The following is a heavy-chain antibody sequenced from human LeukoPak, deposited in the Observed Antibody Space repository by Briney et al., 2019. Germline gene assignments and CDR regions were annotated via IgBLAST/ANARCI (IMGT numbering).Heavy chain of an antibody. J-gene: IGHJ4*02. CDR1: GGSFSSYY. V-gene: IGHV4-59*08. CDR2: IYYSGST. Sequence: PSETLSRTCTVSGGSFSSYYWSWIRQPPGKGLEWIGYIYYSGSTNYNPSLKSRVTMSVDTSKNQFSLKLRSVAAADTAVYYCARQVPTGQLKCFDYWGQGTQVTVSS. D-gene: IGHD1-1*01. CDR3: ARQVPTGQLKCFDY.